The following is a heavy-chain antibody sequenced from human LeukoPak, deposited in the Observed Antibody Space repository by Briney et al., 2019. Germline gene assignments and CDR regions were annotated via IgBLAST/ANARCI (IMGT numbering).Heavy chain of an antibody. CDR1: GGSISSSSYY. CDR3: ARRPIVAGYFDY. CDR2: IYYSGST. Sequence: PSETLSLTCTVSGGSISSSSYYWGWIRQPPGKGLEWIGSIYYSGSTYYNPSLKSRVTISVDTSKNQFSLKLSSVTAADTAVYYCARRPIVAGYFDYWGQGTLVTVSS. V-gene: IGHV4-39*01. J-gene: IGHJ4*02. D-gene: IGHD5-12*01.